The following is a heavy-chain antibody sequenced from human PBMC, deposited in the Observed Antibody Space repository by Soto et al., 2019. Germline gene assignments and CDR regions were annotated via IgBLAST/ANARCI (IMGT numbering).Heavy chain of an antibody. J-gene: IGHJ4*02. D-gene: IGHD3-3*01. CDR1: GFTFSSYA. V-gene: IGHV3-23*01. Sequence: EVQLLESGGGLVQPGGSLRLSCAASGFTFSSYAMSWVRQAPGKGLEWVSAISGSGGSTYYADSVKGRFTISRDNSKNTLYLQMNRLRAEDTAVYYCAKAVGLSPGRSGVNFDYWGQGTLVTVSS. CDR3: AKAVGLSPGRSGVNFDY. CDR2: ISGSGGST.